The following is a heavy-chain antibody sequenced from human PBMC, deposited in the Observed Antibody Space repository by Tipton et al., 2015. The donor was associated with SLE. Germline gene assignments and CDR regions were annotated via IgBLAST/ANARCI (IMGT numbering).Heavy chain of an antibody. D-gene: IGHD2-8*01. CDR3: ARAPQYCTNGVCYFDY. J-gene: IGHJ4*02. Sequence: LSLTCTVSGGSISSYYWSWIRQPPGKGLEWIGYIYYSGSTNYNPSLKSRVTISVDTSKNQFSLKLSSVTAADTAVYYCARAPQYCTNGVCYFDYWGQGTLVTVSS. CDR1: GGSISSYY. CDR2: IYYSGST. V-gene: IGHV4-59*12.